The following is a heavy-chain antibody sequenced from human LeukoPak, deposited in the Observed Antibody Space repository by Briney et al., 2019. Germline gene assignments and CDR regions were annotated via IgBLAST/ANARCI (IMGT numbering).Heavy chain of an antibody. CDR2: ISGGGGNT. CDR1: GFTVSSNY. V-gene: IGHV3-23*01. D-gene: IGHD1-26*01. CDR3: GKNRYSGSLSPFDI. Sequence: GGSLRLSCVASGFTVSSNYMSWVRQAPGKGLEWVSAISGGGGNTYYADSVKGRFTISRDNSKNTLYLQMNSLRAEDTAVYYCGKNRYSGSLSPFDIWGQGTMVTVSS. J-gene: IGHJ3*02.